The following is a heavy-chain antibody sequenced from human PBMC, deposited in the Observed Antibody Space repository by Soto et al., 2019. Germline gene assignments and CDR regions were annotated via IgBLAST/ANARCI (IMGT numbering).Heavy chain of an antibody. CDR2: ISAYNGNT. V-gene: IGHV1-18*01. D-gene: IGHD3-3*01. CDR3: ARFFFYDFGRGNYYYYYYMDV. J-gene: IGHJ6*03. CDR1: GYTFNSYG. Sequence: ASVKVSCKTSGYTFNSYGISWVRQAPGQGLEWMGWISAYNGNTNYAQKLQGRVTMTTDTSTSTAYMELRSLRSDDTAVYYCARFFFYDFGRGNYYYYYYMDVWGKGTRFTVPS.